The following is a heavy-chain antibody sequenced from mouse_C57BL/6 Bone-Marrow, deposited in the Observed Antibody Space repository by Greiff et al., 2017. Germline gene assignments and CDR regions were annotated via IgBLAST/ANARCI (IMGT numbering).Heavy chain of an antibody. CDR3: ARDYYGRGYFDV. D-gene: IGHD1-1*01. J-gene: IGHJ1*03. CDR2: ISDGGSYT. V-gene: IGHV5-4*01. Sequence: EVKVVESGGGLVKPGGSLKLSCAASGFTFSSYAMSWVRQTPEKRLEWVATISDGGSYTYYPDNVKGRFTISRDNAKNNLYLQMSHLKSEDTAMYYCARDYYGRGYFDVWGTGTTVTVSS. CDR1: GFTFSSYA.